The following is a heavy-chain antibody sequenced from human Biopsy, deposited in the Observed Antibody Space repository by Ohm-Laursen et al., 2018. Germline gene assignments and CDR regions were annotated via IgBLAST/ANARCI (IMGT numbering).Heavy chain of an antibody. V-gene: IGHV1-69*01. CDR3: VGGQRGPPIGVTVPGDAFDL. Sequence: SSVKVSCKASGVTFDTYAFGWVRQAPGQGLEWMGGRIPYFNSIYYARNFQDRAVITADRSARTTDMQLSGLRPDDTAVYYCVGGQRGPPIGVTVPGDAFDLWGPGTMVTVSP. D-gene: IGHD2/OR15-2a*01. CDR1: GVTFDTYA. J-gene: IGHJ3*01. CDR2: RIPYFNSI.